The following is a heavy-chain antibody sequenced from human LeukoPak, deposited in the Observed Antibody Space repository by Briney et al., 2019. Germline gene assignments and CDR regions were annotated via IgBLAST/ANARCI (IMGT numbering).Heavy chain of an antibody. J-gene: IGHJ4*02. V-gene: IGHV3-74*01. CDR2: IASDGSST. CDR1: GFTFSSYW. CDR3: ARGRPHGNDY. Sequence: GGSLRLSCAASGFTFSSYWMNWVHQASGKGLVWVSRIASDGSSTTYADSVKGRFSISRDNAKNTLYLQMNSLRVEDTAVYYCARGRPHGNDYWGQGTLVTVSS. D-gene: IGHD4-23*01.